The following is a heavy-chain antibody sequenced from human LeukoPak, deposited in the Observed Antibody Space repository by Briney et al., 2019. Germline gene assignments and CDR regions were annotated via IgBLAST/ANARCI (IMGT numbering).Heavy chain of an antibody. Sequence: PGGSLKLSCAASGFTFSGSTMHWVRQASGKGLEWVGRIRSKTDTYATAYAASVTGRFTISRDDSENTAYLQMNSLKTEDTAVYYCTRRDILTGYAFDIWGQGTMVTVSS. CDR3: TRRDILTGYAFDI. CDR2: IRSKTDTYAT. CDR1: GFTFSGST. V-gene: IGHV3-73*01. D-gene: IGHD3-9*01. J-gene: IGHJ3*02.